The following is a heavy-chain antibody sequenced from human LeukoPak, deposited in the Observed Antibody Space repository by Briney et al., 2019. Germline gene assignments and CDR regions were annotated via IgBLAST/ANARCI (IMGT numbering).Heavy chain of an antibody. CDR1: GYTFTSYD. D-gene: IGHD4-17*01. Sequence: ASVKVSCKASGYTFTSYDINWVRQATGQGLEWMGWMNPNSGNTGYAQKFQGRVTMTRNTSISTAYMELSSLRSEDTAVYYCARGLRRVTTVTTLLGYWGQGTLVTVSS. CDR3: ARGLRRVTTVTTLLGY. J-gene: IGHJ4*02. V-gene: IGHV1-8*01. CDR2: MNPNSGNT.